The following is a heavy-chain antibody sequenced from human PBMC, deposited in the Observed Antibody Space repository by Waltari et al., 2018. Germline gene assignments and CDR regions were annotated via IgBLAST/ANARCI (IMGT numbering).Heavy chain of an antibody. CDR2: INHSGST. Sequence: QVQLQQWGAGLLKPSETLSLTCAVYGGSFSGYYWSWIRQPPGEGLEWIGEINHSGSTNYNPSLKSRVTISVDTSKNHFSLKLSSVTAADTAVYYCARQKYYYDSSGYYPAYFDYWGQGTLVTVSS. CDR1: GGSFSGYY. J-gene: IGHJ4*02. V-gene: IGHV4-34*01. CDR3: ARQKYYYDSSGYYPAYFDY. D-gene: IGHD3-22*01.